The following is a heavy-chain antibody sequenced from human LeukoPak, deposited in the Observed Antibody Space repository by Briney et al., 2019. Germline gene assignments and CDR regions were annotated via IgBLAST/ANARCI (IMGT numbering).Heavy chain of an antibody. CDR1: GFTFGTYG. V-gene: IGHV3-23*01. Sequence: GGSLRLSCAASGFTFGTYGMSWVRQAPGKGLEWVSTINYSGGSTYYAESVKGRFTISRDNSKNTLYLQMNSLRAEDTALYYCAHDYGDSPFYFDSWGQGTLVTVSS. CDR2: INYSGGST. D-gene: IGHD4-17*01. J-gene: IGHJ4*02. CDR3: AHDYGDSPFYFDS.